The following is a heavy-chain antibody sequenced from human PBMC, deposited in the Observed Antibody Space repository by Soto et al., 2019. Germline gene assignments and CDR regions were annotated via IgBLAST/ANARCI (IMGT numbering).Heavy chain of an antibody. J-gene: IGHJ4*02. D-gene: IGHD3-22*01. CDR2: IYYSGST. CDR3: AREEYYDSSGFLSRSYYSDY. Sequence: PSETLSLTCTVSGGSISSYYWSWIRQPPGKGLEWIGYIYYSGSTNYNPSLKSRVTISVDTSKNQFSLKLSSVTAADTAVYYCAREEYYDSSGFLSRSYYSDYWGQGTLVTVSS. CDR1: GGSISSYY. V-gene: IGHV4-59*01.